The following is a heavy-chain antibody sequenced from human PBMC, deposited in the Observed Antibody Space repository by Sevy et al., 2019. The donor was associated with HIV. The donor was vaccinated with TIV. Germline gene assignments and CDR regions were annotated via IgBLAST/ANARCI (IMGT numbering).Heavy chain of an antibody. V-gene: IGHV1-2*02. CDR3: VRDDRDGYFEY. CDR1: GYTFTGYY. CDR2: INPDSGGP. Sequence: ASVKVSCKASGYTFTGYYMHWVRQAPGQGLQWMVWINPDSGGPNYAPKFQGRVTLTRDTSISTAYMELSRLKSDDTAVYYCVRDDRDGYFEYWGQGTLVTVSS. J-gene: IGHJ4*02.